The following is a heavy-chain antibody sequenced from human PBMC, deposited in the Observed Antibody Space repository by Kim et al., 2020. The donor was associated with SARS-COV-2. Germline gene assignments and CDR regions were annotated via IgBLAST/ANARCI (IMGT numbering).Heavy chain of an antibody. CDR3: AKWAYTSGWGGFDY. V-gene: IGHV4-59*01. J-gene: IGHJ4*02. CDR1: GVSISTFH. Sequence: SETLSLTCTVSGVSISTFHWSWIRQPPGKPLEWIAYIYYTGSDNYNPSLKSRVTMSLDTATNQFSLKLSSVTTADTAVYYCAKWAYTSGWGGFDYWGQGILVTVSS. CDR2: IYYTGSD. D-gene: IGHD6-19*01.